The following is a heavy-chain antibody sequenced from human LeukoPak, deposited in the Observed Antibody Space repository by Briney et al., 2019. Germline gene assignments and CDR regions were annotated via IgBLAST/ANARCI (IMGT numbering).Heavy chain of an antibody. CDR1: GYTFTSYA. D-gene: IGHD3-10*01. CDR3: ARTPYGKFGMDV. V-gene: IGHV1-18*01. CDR2: ISAYNGNT. Sequence: VASVKVSCKASGYTFTSYAMNWVRQAPGQGLEWMGWISAYNGNTNYAQKLQGRVTMTTDTSTSTAYMELRSLRSDDTAVYYCARTPYGKFGMDVWGQGTTVTVSS. J-gene: IGHJ6*02.